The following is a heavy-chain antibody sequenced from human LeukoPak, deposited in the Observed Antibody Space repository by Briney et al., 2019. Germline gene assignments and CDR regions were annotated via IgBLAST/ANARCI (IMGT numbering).Heavy chain of an antibody. Sequence: PSQTLSLTCTVSGGSISSGSYYWSWIRQPAGKGLEWIGRIYTSGSTNYNPSLKSRVTISVDTSKNQFSLKLSSVTAADTAVYYCARDVSYYDSSGYYSENYFDYWGQGTLVTVSS. D-gene: IGHD3-22*01. CDR1: GGSISSGSYY. CDR2: IYTSGST. CDR3: ARDVSYYDSSGYYSENYFDY. J-gene: IGHJ4*02. V-gene: IGHV4-61*02.